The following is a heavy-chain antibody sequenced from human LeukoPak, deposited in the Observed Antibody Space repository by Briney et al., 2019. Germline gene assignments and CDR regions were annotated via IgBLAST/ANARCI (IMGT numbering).Heavy chain of an antibody. CDR3: ARYLELGGYYYMDV. CDR2: INPNSGGT. J-gene: IGHJ6*03. CDR1: GYTFTGYY. Sequence: ASVKVSCKASGYTFTGYYMHWGRQAPGQGLEWMGWINPNSGGTNYAQKFQGRVTMTRDTSISTAYMELSRLRSDDTAVYYCARYLELGGYYYMDVWGKGTTVTVSS. D-gene: IGHD3-16*01. V-gene: IGHV1-2*02.